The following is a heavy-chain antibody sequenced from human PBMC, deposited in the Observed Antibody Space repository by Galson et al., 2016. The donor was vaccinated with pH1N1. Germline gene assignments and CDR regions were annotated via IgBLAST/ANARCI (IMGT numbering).Heavy chain of an antibody. V-gene: IGHV3-30-3*01. CDR2: TSYDGSNK. CDR1: GFTFSTYA. Sequence: SLRLSCAASGFTFSTYAMHWVRQAPGKGLEWVALTSYDGSNKYYADSGKGRFTISRDNPKNTLYLEMNSLRAEDTAVYYCARETPYSSGWGYYYGMDVWGQGTTVTVSS. J-gene: IGHJ6*02. D-gene: IGHD6-19*01. CDR3: ARETPYSSGWGYYYGMDV.